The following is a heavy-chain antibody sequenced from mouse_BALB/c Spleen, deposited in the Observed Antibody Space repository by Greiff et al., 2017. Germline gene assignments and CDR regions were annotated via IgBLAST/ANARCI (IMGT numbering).Heavy chain of an antibody. J-gene: IGHJ4*01. V-gene: IGHV1-7*01. Sequence: QVQLQQSGAELAKPGASVKMSCKASGYTFTSYWMHWVKQRPGQGLEWIGYINPSTGYTEYNQKFKDKATLTADKSSSTAYMQLSSLTSEDSAVYYCARKGGSTMITTRAMDYWGQGTSVTVSS. CDR3: ARKGGSTMITTRAMDY. D-gene: IGHD2-4*01. CDR2: INPSTGYT. CDR1: GYTFTSYW.